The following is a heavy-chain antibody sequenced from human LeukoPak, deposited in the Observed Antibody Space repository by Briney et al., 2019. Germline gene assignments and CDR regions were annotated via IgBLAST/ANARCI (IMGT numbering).Heavy chain of an antibody. CDR2: ITESGDNT. J-gene: IGHJ4*02. D-gene: IGHD1-26*01. CDR3: ATDYTPYVGASAD. Sequence: GGSLRLSCAASGLTFSSYAMSWVRQTPGKGLEWVSTITESGDNTHYTESVKGRFTFSRDNSRNTMYLQMNSLRAEDTAIYYCATDYTPYVGASADWGQGTLVTVSS. V-gene: IGHV3-23*01. CDR1: GLTFSSYA.